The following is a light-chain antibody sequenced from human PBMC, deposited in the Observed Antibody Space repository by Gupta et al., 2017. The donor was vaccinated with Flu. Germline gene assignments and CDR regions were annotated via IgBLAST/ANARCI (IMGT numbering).Light chain of an antibody. CDR3: GHEDSCPIT. J-gene: IGKJ5*01. Sequence: AIRTTQSPSSFSASTGDRVTITCRASQGLSSYLAWYQQKPGKAPKLLIYAASTWQSGVPSRFSGSGSGTDFTLTISWRLFEDFANCYCGHEDSCPITLGQGTRLEIK. CDR1: QGLSSY. V-gene: IGKV1-8*01. CDR2: AAS.